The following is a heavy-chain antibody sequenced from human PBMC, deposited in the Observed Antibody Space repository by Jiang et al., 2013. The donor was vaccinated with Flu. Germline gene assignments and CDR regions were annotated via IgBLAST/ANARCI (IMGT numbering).Heavy chain of an antibody. CDR3: AREYSSGWRRYFDY. J-gene: IGHJ4*02. V-gene: IGHV1-3*01. D-gene: IGHD6-19*01. CDR2: INAGNGDT. Sequence: SGAEVKKPGASVKVSCKASGYTFTSFAMHWVRQAPGQGLEWMGWINAGNGDTKYSQKFQGRVTITSDTSASTAYMDLSSLTSEDTAVYWCAREYSSGWRRYFDYWGQGALVTVSS. CDR1: GYTFTSFA.